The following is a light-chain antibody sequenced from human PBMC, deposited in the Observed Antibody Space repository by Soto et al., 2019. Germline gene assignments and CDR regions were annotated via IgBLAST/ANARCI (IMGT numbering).Light chain of an antibody. CDR2: GAS. J-gene: IGKJ2*01. CDR3: QQYARSPYT. Sequence: EIVLTQSPGTLSLSPGERAILSCRASQTVTSGYLAWYQQRPGQAPRLLIFGASNRATDIPDRFSGSGSGTDFTLTISGLEPADFAVFYCQQYARSPYTFGQGTNLEI. V-gene: IGKV3-20*01. CDR1: QTVTSGY.